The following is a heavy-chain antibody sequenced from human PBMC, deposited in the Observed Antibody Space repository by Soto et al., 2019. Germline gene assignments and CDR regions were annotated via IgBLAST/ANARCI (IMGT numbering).Heavy chain of an antibody. D-gene: IGHD2-15*01. Sequence: PSETLSLTCTVSGGSISSYYWSWIRQPPGKGLEWIGYIYYSGSTNYNPSLKSRVTISVDTSKNQFSLKLSSVTAADTAVCYCARVIAGARGLFDYWGQGTLVTVSS. J-gene: IGHJ4*02. CDR3: ARVIAGARGLFDY. CDR1: GGSISSYY. V-gene: IGHV4-59*01. CDR2: IYYSGST.